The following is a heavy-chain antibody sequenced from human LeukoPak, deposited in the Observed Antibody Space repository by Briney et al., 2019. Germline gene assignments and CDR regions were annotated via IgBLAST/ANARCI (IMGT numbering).Heavy chain of an antibody. J-gene: IGHJ4*02. CDR1: GGSISSYY. Sequence: SETLSLTCTVSGGSISSYYWSWIRQPPGKGLEWIGYIYYSGSTNYNPSLKSRVTISVDTSKNQFSLKLSSVTAADTAVYYCARGRGGYAQPYYFDYWGQGTLATVSS. CDR3: ARGRGGYAQPYYFDY. CDR2: IYYSGST. V-gene: IGHV4-59*01. D-gene: IGHD3-22*01.